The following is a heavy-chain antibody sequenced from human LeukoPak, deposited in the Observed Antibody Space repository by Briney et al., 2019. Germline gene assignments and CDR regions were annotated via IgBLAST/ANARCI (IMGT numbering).Heavy chain of an antibody. Sequence: GGPLRLSCAASGFTFSSYAMHWVRQAPGKGLEWVAVISYDGSNKYYADSVKGRFTISRDNSKNTLYLQMNSLRAEDTAVYYCARDKPGPQTAAYYYYGMDVWGQGTTVTVSS. J-gene: IGHJ6*02. V-gene: IGHV3-30-3*01. D-gene: IGHD6-13*01. CDR1: GFTFSSYA. CDR3: ARDKPGPQTAAYYYYGMDV. CDR2: ISYDGSNK.